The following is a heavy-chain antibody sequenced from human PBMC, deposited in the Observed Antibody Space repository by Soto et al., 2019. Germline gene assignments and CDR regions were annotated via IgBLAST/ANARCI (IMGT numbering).Heavy chain of an antibody. CDR1: GYPFTSYG. D-gene: IGHD6-19*01. Sequence: QVQLVQSGPEVKKPAASVQVSCKASGYPFTSYGIVWVRQAPGQGLEWMGWISPYSGETGYTEKFQDRLTLTTDTSTSTAYMDLRSLTSDDTAVYFCARGPVAGSDFWGQGTLVIVSS. V-gene: IGHV1-18*01. J-gene: IGHJ4*02. CDR3: ARGPVAGSDF. CDR2: ISPYSGET.